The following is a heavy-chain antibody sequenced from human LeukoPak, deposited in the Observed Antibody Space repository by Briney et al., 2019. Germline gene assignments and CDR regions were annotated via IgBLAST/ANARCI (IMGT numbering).Heavy chain of an antibody. D-gene: IGHD2-15*01. Sequence: SETLSPTCTVSGGSISSYYWSWLRQPPGKGLEWIGYIYYSGSTKYNPSLKSRVTISVDTSKNQFSLKLSSVTAADTAVYYCARTPPRGGFDYWGQGTLVTVSS. V-gene: IGHV4-59*01. CDR1: GGSISSYY. CDR2: IYYSGST. J-gene: IGHJ4*02. CDR3: ARTPPRGGFDY.